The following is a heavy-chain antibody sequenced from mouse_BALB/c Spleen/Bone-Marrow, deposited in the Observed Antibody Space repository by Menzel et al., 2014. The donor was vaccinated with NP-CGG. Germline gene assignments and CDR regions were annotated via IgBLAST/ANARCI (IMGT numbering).Heavy chain of an antibody. Sequence: VQLQQSGAELVKPGASVKLSCTASGFNIKDTYMHWVKQRPEQGLEWIGRIDPANGNTKYDPKFQGKATITADTSSNXAYLQLSSLTSEDTAVYYCARGGTTATWYFDVWGAGTTVTVSS. V-gene: IGHV14-3*02. D-gene: IGHD1-2*01. J-gene: IGHJ1*01. CDR2: IDPANGNT. CDR1: GFNIKDTY. CDR3: ARGGTTATWYFDV.